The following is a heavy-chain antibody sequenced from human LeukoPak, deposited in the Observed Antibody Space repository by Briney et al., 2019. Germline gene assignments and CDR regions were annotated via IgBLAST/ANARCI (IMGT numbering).Heavy chain of an antibody. V-gene: IGHV3-7*03. CDR1: GFTFSSYA. J-gene: IGHJ4*02. Sequence: GGSLRLSCAASGFTFSSYAMSWVRQAPGKGLEWVANIKQDGSEKYYVDSVKGRFTISRDNAKNSLYLQMNSLRAEDMAVYYCAKVTYGSGTYGAFDYWGQGTLVTVSS. CDR2: IKQDGSEK. D-gene: IGHD3-10*01. CDR3: AKVTYGSGTYGAFDY.